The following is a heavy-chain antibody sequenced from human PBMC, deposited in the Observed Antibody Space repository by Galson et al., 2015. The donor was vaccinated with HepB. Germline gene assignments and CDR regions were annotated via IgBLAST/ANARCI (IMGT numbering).Heavy chain of an antibody. CDR1: GDSVSSNSAA. D-gene: IGHD3/OR15-3a*01. V-gene: IGHV6-1*01. CDR3: AREVDCGIYSVSFDF. J-gene: IGHJ4*02. Sequence: CAISGDSVSSNSAAWNWIRQSPSRGLEWLGRTYYRSKWSNDYAVSVKSRITINPDISKNQFSLQLSSVTPEDTAVYYCAREVDCGIYSVSFDFWGQGTLVTVSS. CDR2: TYYRSKWSN.